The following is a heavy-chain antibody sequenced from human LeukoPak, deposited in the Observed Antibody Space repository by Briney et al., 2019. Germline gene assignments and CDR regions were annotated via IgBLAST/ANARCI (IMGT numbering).Heavy chain of an antibody. CDR3: ARESVTGISRQSDAFDI. D-gene: IGHD2-21*02. V-gene: IGHV3-74*01. CDR2: IKGDGSSI. J-gene: IGHJ3*02. Sequence: QPGRSLRLSCAASGFTFSSYGMHWVRQAPGKGLVWVSRIKGDGSSISFADSVKGRFTISRDNAKNTLYLQMNNLGVEDTAVYYCARESVTGISRQSDAFDIWGQGTMVTVS. CDR1: GFTFSSYG.